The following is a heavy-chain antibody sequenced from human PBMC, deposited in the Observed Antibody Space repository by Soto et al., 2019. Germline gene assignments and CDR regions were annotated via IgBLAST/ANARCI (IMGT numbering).Heavy chain of an antibody. CDR1: GGSISSSSYY. D-gene: IGHD1-7*01. CDR3: ARPITGTTDAFDI. CDR2: IYYSGST. V-gene: IGHV4-39*01. J-gene: IGHJ3*02. Sequence: SETLSLTCTVSGGSISSSSYYWGWIRQPPGKGLEWIGSIYYSGSTYYNPSLKSRVTISVDTSKNQFSLKLSSVTAADTAVYYCARPITGTTDAFDIWGQGTMVT.